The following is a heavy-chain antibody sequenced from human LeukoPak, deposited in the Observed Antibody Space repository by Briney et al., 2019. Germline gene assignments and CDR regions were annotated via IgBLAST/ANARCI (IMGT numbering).Heavy chain of an antibody. J-gene: IGHJ4*02. Sequence: ASVKVSCKASGYTFTSYGISWVRQAPGQGLEWMGWISAYNGNTNYVQKLQGRVTMTTDTSTSTAYMEVRSLRSDDTAVYYCARDRPGYADYPYYFDYWGQGTLVTVSS. V-gene: IGHV1-18*01. CDR2: ISAYNGNT. CDR3: ARDRPGYADYPYYFDY. CDR1: GYTFTSYG. D-gene: IGHD4-17*01.